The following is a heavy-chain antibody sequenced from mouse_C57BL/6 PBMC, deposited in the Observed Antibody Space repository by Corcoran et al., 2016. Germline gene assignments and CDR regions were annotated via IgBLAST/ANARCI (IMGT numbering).Heavy chain of an antibody. CDR1: GYTFTTYG. CDR2: INTYSGVP. V-gene: IGHV9-3*01. Sequence: QIQLVQSGPELKKPGETVKISCKASGYTFTTYGMSWVKQAPGKGLKWMGWINTYSGVPTYADDFKGRFAFSLETSASTAYLQINNLKNEDTATYFCASRRFTTVVAPDFDVWGTGTTVTVSS. J-gene: IGHJ1*03. CDR3: ASRRFTTVVAPDFDV. D-gene: IGHD1-1*01.